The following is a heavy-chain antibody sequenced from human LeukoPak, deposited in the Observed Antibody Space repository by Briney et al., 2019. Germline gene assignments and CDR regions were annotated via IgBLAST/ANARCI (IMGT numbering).Heavy chain of an antibody. CDR1: GYTFTSYG. Sequence: ASVKVSCKASGYTFTSYGISGVRQAPGQGLEWMGWISAYNGNTNYAQKLQGRVTMTTDTSTSTAYMELWSLGSDDTAVYYCARLEDSYYYMDVWGKGTTVTVSS. J-gene: IGHJ6*03. V-gene: IGHV1-18*01. CDR3: ARLEDSYYYMDV. CDR2: ISAYNGNT. D-gene: IGHD3-22*01.